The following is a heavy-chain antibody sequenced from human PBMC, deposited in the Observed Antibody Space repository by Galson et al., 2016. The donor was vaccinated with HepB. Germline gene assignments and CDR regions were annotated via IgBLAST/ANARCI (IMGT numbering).Heavy chain of an antibody. CDR3: AKEGVEGQFDCLLWTYYFDY. D-gene: IGHD3-9*01. Sequence: SLRLSCAASGFTFSNYAMSWVRQAPGKGLEWVSAISGSGGSTYYADSVKGRFTIARDNSKNTLYLQMNSLRAEDTAVYYCAKEGVEGQFDCLLWTYYFDYWGQGTLVTVSS. J-gene: IGHJ4*02. V-gene: IGHV3-23*01. CDR2: ISGSGGST. CDR1: GFTFSNYA.